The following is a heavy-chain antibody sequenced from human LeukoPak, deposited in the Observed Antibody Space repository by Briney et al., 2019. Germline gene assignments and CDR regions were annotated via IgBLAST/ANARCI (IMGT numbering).Heavy chain of an antibody. CDR3: AYSSDYQQR. Sequence: SETLSLTCAVYGGSFNDYYGSWFRQPPGKGLEWIGEINHSGSTNYNPSLKSRVTISVDTSKNQFSLKLSSVTAADTAVYYCAYSSDYQQRWGQGTLVTVSS. CDR1: GGSFNDYY. CDR2: INHSGST. J-gene: IGHJ1*01. D-gene: IGHD3-22*01. V-gene: IGHV4-34*01.